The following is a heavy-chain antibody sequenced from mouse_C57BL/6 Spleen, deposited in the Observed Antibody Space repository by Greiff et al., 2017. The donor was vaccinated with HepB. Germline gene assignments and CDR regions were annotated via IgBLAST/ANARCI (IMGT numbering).Heavy chain of an antibody. CDR3: ARRGFAY. Sequence: QVQLQQPGAELVMPGASVKLSCKASGYTFTSYWMHWVKQRPGQGLEWIGEIDPSVSYTNYNQKFKGKSTLTVDKSSSTAYMQLSSLTSEDSAVYYCARRGFAYWGQGTLVTVSA. J-gene: IGHJ3*01. CDR1: GYTFTSYW. CDR2: IDPSVSYT. V-gene: IGHV1-69*01.